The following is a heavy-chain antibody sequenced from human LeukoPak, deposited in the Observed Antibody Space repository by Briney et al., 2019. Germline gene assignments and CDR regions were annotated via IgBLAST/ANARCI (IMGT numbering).Heavy chain of an antibody. CDR1: GFTFSSHT. D-gene: IGHD6-13*01. J-gene: IGHJ4*02. Sequence: GGSLRLSCAASGFTFSSHTMTWVRQAPGKGLEWVSAISGSGGSTYYADSVKGRFTISRDNSKNTLYLQMNSLRAEDTAVYYCAKGQQQLVRGTVFDYWGQGTLVTVSS. CDR2: ISGSGGST. CDR3: AKGQQQLVRGTVFDY. V-gene: IGHV3-23*01.